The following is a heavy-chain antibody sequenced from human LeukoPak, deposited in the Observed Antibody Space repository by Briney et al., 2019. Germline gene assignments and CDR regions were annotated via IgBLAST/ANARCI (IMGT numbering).Heavy chain of an antibody. CDR3: VRGSLASGVVVYYYYYLDV. CDR1: GFNYSSYT. D-gene: IGHD3-3*01. Sequence: GGSLRLSCAASGFNYSSYTMNWVRQAPGMGLEWLSYISASRDIIYYADSVKGRFTISRDNAKNSLYLQMNSLRAEDTAVYYCVRGSLASGVVVYYYYYLDVWGKGTTVTVSS. V-gene: IGHV3-48*01. CDR2: ISASRDII. J-gene: IGHJ6*03.